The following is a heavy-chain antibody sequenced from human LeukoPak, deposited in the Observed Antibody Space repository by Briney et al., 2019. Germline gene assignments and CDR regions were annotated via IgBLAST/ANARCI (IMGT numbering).Heavy chain of an antibody. D-gene: IGHD3-10*01. J-gene: IGHJ5*02. Sequence: GGSLRLSCAASGLTFSSYAMSWVRQAPGKGLEWVSAISGSGGSTYYADSVKGRFTISRDNSKNTLYLQMNSLRAEDTAVYYCAAMGGITMVRGVIDWFDPWGQGTLVTVSS. CDR3: AAMGGITMVRGVIDWFDP. CDR1: GLTFSSYA. V-gene: IGHV3-23*01. CDR2: ISGSGGST.